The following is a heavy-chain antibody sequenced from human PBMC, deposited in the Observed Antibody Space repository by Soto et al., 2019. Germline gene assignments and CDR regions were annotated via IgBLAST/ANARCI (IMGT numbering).Heavy chain of an antibody. CDR3: AKELFSTVTTAFGY. J-gene: IGHJ4*02. V-gene: IGHV3-23*01. D-gene: IGHD4-17*01. CDR1: GFTFSSYS. Sequence: GGSLRLSWAASGFTFSSYSMSWVRQAPGKGLEWVSAISCSGGSTYYADSVKAEYTISRDNSKNTLYLQMNSLRAEDTAVYYCAKELFSTVTTAFGYWGQGTLVTVSS. CDR2: ISCSGGST.